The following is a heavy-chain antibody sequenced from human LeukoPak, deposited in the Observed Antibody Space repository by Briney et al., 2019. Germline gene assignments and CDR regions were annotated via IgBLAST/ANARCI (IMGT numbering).Heavy chain of an antibody. CDR1: GFTFSSYG. V-gene: IGHV3-30*02. D-gene: IGHD2-2*01. J-gene: IGHJ4*02. CDR3: AKERDPWGRSTSCYLDY. CDR2: IRYDGSDK. Sequence: PGGSLRLSCAASGFTFSSYGMHWVRQAPGKGLEWVAFIRYDGSDKYYADSVKGRFTISRDNPKNTLYLQMNSLRAEDTAVYYCAKERDPWGRSTSCYLDYWGQGTLVTVSS.